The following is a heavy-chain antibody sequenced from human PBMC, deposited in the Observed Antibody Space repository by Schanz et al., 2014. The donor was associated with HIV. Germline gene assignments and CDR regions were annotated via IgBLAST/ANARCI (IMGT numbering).Heavy chain of an antibody. Sequence: EVQLLESGGGLVQPGGSLRLSCAASGFTFSSYWMHWVRQAPGKGLVWVSRINSDGSSTSYADSVKGRFTISRDNAKNSLYLQMNSLRAEDTALYYCAKETEQLRYLGYFDYWGQGTLVTVSS. D-gene: IGHD3-9*01. V-gene: IGHV3-74*01. J-gene: IGHJ4*02. CDR2: INSDGSST. CDR1: GFTFSSYW. CDR3: AKETEQLRYLGYFDY.